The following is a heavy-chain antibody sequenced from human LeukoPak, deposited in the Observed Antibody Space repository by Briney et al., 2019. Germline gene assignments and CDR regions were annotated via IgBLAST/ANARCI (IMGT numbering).Heavy chain of an antibody. CDR3: ARGLEKGYSYGIDY. V-gene: IGHV3-9*01. J-gene: IGHJ4*02. Sequence: RPGGSLRLSCAASGFTFDDYAMHWVRQAPGKGLEWVSGISWNSGTIGHADSVKGRFTISRDNAKDSLYLQMNSLRTDDTALYYCARGLEKGYSYGIDYWGQGTLVTVSS. CDR1: GFTFDDYA. D-gene: IGHD5-18*01. CDR2: ISWNSGTI.